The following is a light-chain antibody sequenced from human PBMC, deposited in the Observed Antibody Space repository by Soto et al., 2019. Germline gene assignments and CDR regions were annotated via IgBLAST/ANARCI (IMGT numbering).Light chain of an antibody. J-gene: IGKJ2*01. CDR2: GAA. CDR3: QQSYRSPYT. V-gene: IGKV1-39*01. Sequence: IQLTQSPSSLSASVGARVTVTCRASQNINIYLNWYQQQPGKAPTLLIYGAASLQSGVPSRFSGGGSRTDFTLAISSLQAEDFATYYCQQSYRSPYTFGQGTRLEI. CDR1: QNINIY.